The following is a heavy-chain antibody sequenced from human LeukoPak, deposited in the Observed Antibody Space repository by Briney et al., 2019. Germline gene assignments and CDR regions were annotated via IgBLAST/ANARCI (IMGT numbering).Heavy chain of an antibody. V-gene: IGHV3-66*01. CDR1: GVTVRSNY. CDR3: ARDYYYVSGSSKIY. Sequence: QPGGSLRLSCVVSGVTVRSNYMSWVRQAPGKGLEWVSVIYANGYTYYADSVKGRFTVSRDNSKNTLYLQMNSLRVEDTAVYYCARDYYYVSGSSKIYWGQGTLVTVSS. J-gene: IGHJ4*02. D-gene: IGHD3-10*01. CDR2: IYANGYT.